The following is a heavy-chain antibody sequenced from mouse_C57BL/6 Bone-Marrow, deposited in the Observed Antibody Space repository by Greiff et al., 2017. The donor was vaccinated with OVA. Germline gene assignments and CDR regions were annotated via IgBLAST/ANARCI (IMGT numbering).Heavy chain of an antibody. CDR3: ARRWSYYFDY. CDR2: ISSGGSYT. CDR1: GFTFSSYG. D-gene: IGHD2-3*01. Sequence: EVHLVESGGDLVKPGGSLKLSCAASGFTFSSYGMSWVRQTPDKRLEWVATISSGGSYTYYPDSVKGRFTISRDNAKNTLYLQMSSLKSEDTAMYYCARRWSYYFDYWGQGTTLTVSS. V-gene: IGHV5-6*01. J-gene: IGHJ2*01.